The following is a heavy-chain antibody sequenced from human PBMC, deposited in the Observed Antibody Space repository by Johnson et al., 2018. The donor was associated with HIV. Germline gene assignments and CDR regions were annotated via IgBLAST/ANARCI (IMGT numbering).Heavy chain of an antibody. J-gene: IGHJ3*02. CDR3: TTDSWWSTHDAFDI. Sequence: VQLVESGGGVVQPGRSLRLSCAASGFTFSNAWMSWVRQAPWKGLEWVGRIKSKTDGGTTDYAAPVKGRFTISRDDSKNTLYLQMNSLKTEDTAVYYCTTDSWWSTHDAFDIWGQGTMVTVSS. CDR2: IKSKTDGGTT. CDR1: GFTFSNAW. D-gene: IGHD2-8*02. V-gene: IGHV3-15*01.